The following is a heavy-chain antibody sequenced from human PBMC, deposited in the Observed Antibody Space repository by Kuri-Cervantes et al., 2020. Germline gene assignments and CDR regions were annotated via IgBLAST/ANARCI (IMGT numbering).Heavy chain of an antibody. CDR3: ARDCDLDYYYDSSGYSGYMDV. D-gene: IGHD3-22*01. J-gene: IGHJ6*03. CDR1: GFTFSSYW. V-gene: IGHV3-7*01. Sequence: GGSLRLSCAASGFTFSSYWMSWVRQAPGKGLQWVANIEKDGSVEYYGDSVKGRFTISRDNSKNTLYLQMNSLRAEDTAVYYCARDCDLDYYYDSSGYSGYMDVWGKGTTVTVSS. CDR2: IEKDGSVE.